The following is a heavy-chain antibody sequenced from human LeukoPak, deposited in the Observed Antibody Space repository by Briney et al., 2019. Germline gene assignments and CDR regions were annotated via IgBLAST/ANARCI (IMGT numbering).Heavy chain of an antibody. Sequence: PGGSLRLSCAASGFTFSSYGMHWVRQAPGKGLEWVAVISYDGSNKYYADSVKGRFTISRDNSKNTLYLQMNSLRAEDTAVYYCAKPNAVYDSSGYYGYWGQGTLVTVSS. CDR1: GFTFSSYG. V-gene: IGHV3-30*18. J-gene: IGHJ4*02. CDR3: AKPNAVYDSSGYYGY. D-gene: IGHD3-22*01. CDR2: ISYDGSNK.